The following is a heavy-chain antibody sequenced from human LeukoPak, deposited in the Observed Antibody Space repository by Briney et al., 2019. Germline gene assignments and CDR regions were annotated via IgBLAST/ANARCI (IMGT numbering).Heavy chain of an antibody. CDR3: ARDLFTVTHDY. V-gene: IGHV3-7*03. Sequence: PGGSLRLSCEVSGFTFSSFWMSWVRQAPGKGLEWLANIKEDGSETYYVDSVKGRFTISRDSSKNTVYLQMNSLRAEDTAVYYCARDLFTVTHDYWGQGTLVTVSS. D-gene: IGHD4-17*01. CDR2: IKEDGSET. CDR1: GFTFSSFW. J-gene: IGHJ4*02.